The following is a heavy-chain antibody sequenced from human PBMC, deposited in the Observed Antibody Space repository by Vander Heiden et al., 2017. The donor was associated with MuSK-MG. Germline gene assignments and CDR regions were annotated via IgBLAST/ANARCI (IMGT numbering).Heavy chain of an antibody. CDR1: GSTFRSHA. Sequence: EAQLVESGGGLVHPGGSLSLPCAASGSTFRSHAMHCARPATGKGPEWVSAIGTAGDTYYPGSVKGRFTISRENAKKSLYLQMNSLRAGDTAVYYCARVGSGSPQGDWYFDLWGRGTLVTVSS. V-gene: IGHV3-13*01. J-gene: IGHJ2*01. CDR2: IGTAGDT. CDR3: ARVGSGSPQGDWYFDL. D-gene: IGHD3-10*01.